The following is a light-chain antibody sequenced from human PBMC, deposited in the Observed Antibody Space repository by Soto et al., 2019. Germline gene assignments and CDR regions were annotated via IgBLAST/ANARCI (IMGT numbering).Light chain of an antibody. V-gene: IGKV1-5*01. Sequence: DIQMTQSPSTLSASVGDRVIITCRASQSLGTWLAWYQQKPGTAPVLLIYDVSRLESGVPSRFSGRGSGTDFTLTISSLQPDDFAAYYCQQYFSYPLTFGGGTKVEIK. CDR2: DVS. CDR3: QQYFSYPLT. J-gene: IGKJ4*01. CDR1: QSLGTW.